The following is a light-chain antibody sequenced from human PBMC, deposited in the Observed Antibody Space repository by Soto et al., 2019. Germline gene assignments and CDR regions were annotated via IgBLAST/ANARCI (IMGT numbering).Light chain of an antibody. CDR3: QQYGGSPRT. CDR2: GAS. J-gene: IGKJ1*01. Sequence: EIVLTQSPGTLSLSPGERATLSCRASQTVSSGYLGWYQQKPGQAPRLLIYGASSRATGIPDRFSGSGSGTDFTLTIIRLEPEDFAVYYCQQYGGSPRTFGQGTKVEIK. CDR1: QTVSSGY. V-gene: IGKV3-20*01.